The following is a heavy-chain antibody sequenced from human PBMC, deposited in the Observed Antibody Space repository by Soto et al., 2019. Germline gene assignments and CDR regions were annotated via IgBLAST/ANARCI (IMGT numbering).Heavy chain of an antibody. CDR2: MNPNSGNT. CDR1: GYTFTSYG. Sequence: ASVKVSCKASGYTFTSYGISWVRQATGQGLEWMGWMNPNSGNTGYAQKFQGRVTMTRNTSISTAYMELSSLRSEDTAVYYCARVYGFYYYYYMDVWGKGTTVTVSS. D-gene: IGHD2-8*02. CDR3: ARVYGFYYYYYMDV. J-gene: IGHJ6*03. V-gene: IGHV1-8*02.